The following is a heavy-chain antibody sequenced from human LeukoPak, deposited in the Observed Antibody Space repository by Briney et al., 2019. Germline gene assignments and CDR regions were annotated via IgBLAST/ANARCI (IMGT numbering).Heavy chain of an antibody. D-gene: IGHD6-13*01. J-gene: IGHJ3*02. Sequence: ASVKVSCKASGYTFTGYYLHWVRQAPGQGLEWMGWINPNSGGTNYAQKFQGRVTMTRDTSISTAYMELSRLRSDDTAVYYCARRAAAGTPDGFDIWGQGTMVTVPS. V-gene: IGHV1-2*02. CDR3: ARRAAAGTPDGFDI. CDR1: GYTFTGYY. CDR2: INPNSGGT.